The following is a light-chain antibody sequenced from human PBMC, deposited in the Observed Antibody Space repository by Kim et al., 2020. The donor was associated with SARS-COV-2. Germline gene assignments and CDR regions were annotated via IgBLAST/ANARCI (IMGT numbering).Light chain of an antibody. J-gene: IGKJ5*01. V-gene: IGKV1-8*01. CDR3: QQYYSYPHT. Sequence: AIRMTQSPSPVSTSAGVRVTITCRASQNISSYLAWYQQKPGNAPNLLIYGASTLQTGVPSRFSGSGSGTDFALTINSLRSDDLGIYHCQQYYSYPHTFGQGTRLDIK. CDR2: GAS. CDR1: QNISSY.